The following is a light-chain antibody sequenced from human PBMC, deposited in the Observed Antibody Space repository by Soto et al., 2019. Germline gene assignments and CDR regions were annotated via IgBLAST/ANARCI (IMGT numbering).Light chain of an antibody. V-gene: IGKV1-5*03. CDR1: QSIGEW. J-gene: IGKJ2*01. CDR2: KAS. CDR3: QQYHSLYT. Sequence: DIQMTQSPSSLSASVGDTVTITCRASQSIGEWLAWYQQKPGKAPKLLIYKASTLESGVPSRFRGSGSGTDFALIITSLQPDDFATYYCQQYHSLYTFGQGTKVDI.